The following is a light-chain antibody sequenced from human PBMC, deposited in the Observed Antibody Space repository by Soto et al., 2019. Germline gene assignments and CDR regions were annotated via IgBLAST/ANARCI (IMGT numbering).Light chain of an antibody. CDR2: AAS. V-gene: IGKV3-20*01. Sequence: EIVLTQSPGTLSLSPGERATLSCRASQSVSGSYLAWYQQKPGQAPRLLIYAASSRATGIPDRFSGRGSGTDFTLTISRLEPEDFAVYYCQQYWSAPPYTFGQGTKLEIK. CDR3: QQYWSAPPYT. CDR1: QSVSGSY. J-gene: IGKJ2*01.